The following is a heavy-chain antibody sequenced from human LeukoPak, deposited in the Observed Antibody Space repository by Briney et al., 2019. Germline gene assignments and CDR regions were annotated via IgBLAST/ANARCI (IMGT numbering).Heavy chain of an antibody. J-gene: IGHJ4*02. CDR2: IIPIFGTA. Sequence: SVKVSCKASGGTFSSYAMSWVRQAPGQGLEWMGGIIPIFGTANYAQKFQGRVTITTDESTSTAYMELSSLRSEDTAVYYCASGYYDSSGYPKFDYWGQGTLVTVSS. V-gene: IGHV1-69*05. D-gene: IGHD3-22*01. CDR3: ASGYYDSSGYPKFDY. CDR1: GGTFSSYA.